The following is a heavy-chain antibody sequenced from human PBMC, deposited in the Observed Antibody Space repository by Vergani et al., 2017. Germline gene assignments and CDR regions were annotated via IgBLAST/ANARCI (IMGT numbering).Heavy chain of an antibody. J-gene: IGHJ6*03. CDR1: GFTFSSYG. Sequence: QVQLVESGGGVVQPGRSLRLSCAASGFTFSSYGMHWVRQAPGNGLEWVAVIWYDGSNKYYADSVKGRFTISRDNSKNTLYLQMNSLRAEDTAVYYCAKEAGGRSSSWYYYYYYYMDVWGKGTTVTVSS. D-gene: IGHD6-13*01. CDR2: IWYDGSNK. CDR3: AKEAGGRSSSWYYYYYYYMDV. V-gene: IGHV3-33*06.